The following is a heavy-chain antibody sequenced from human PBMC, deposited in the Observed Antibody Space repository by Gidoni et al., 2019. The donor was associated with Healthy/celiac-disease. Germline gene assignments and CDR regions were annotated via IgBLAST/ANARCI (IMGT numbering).Heavy chain of an antibody. CDR1: GFTFSSYS. CDR3: ATPNWDDAFDI. D-gene: IGHD7-27*01. Sequence: EVQLVESGGGLVKPGGSLRHSCAASGFTFSSYSMNWVRQAPGKGLEWVSSISSSSSYIYYADSVKGRFTISRDNAKNSLYLQMNSLRAEDTAVYYCATPNWDDAFDIWGQGTMVTVSS. V-gene: IGHV3-21*01. CDR2: ISSSSSYI. J-gene: IGHJ3*02.